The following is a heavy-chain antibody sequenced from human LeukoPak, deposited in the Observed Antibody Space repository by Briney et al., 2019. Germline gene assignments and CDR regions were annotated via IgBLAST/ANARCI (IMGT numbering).Heavy chain of an antibody. Sequence: ASMKVSCKASGYIFTGHYMHWVRQAPGQGLEWMGWINPDSGGTNYAQKFQGRVSMTRDTSISTVYMELSRLSSDDTAVYYCVREFYCSSSSCYTYYYYMDVWGKGTTVTVSS. CDR1: GYIFTGHY. V-gene: IGHV1-2*02. J-gene: IGHJ6*03. D-gene: IGHD2-2*02. CDR3: VREFYCSSSSCYTYYYYMDV. CDR2: INPDSGGT.